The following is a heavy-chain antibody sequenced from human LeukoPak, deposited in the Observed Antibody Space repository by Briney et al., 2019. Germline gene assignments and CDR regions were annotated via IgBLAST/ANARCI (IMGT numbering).Heavy chain of an antibody. Sequence: GGSLRLSCAAAGFIVSNNYMNWVRQAPGKGLEWVSIIYSGGGTYYADSVKGRFTISRDNSKNTLYLQMNSLRADDTAVYYCARGCYYERSGYCPFDYWGPGTLVTVSS. CDR3: ARGCYYERSGYCPFDY. V-gene: IGHV3-53*01. J-gene: IGHJ4*02. CDR2: IYSGGGT. D-gene: IGHD3-22*01. CDR1: GFIVSNNY.